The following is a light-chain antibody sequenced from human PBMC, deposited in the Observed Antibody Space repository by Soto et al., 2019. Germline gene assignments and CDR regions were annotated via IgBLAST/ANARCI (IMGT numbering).Light chain of an antibody. CDR1: QVITNY. V-gene: IGKV1-33*01. CDR2: DIS. Sequence: DIQLTQSASSLSASVGDRVTITCQASQVITNYLNWYKQKPGRAPKLLIYDISTLEIGVPSRFGGSGSGTHFTFSITGLHPEDIATYYCQQYENRPYTFGQGTKLEI. CDR3: QQYENRPYT. J-gene: IGKJ2*01.